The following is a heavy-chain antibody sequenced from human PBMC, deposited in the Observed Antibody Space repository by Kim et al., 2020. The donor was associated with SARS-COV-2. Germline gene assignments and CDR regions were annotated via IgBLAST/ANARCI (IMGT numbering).Heavy chain of an antibody. D-gene: IGHD3-3*01. J-gene: IGHJ3*01. V-gene: IGHV3-23*01. CDR3: AKDFIQRNGIFDAFDL. CDR2: IAGDGRAT. CDR1: GFAFRDYA. Sequence: GGSLRLSCAASGFAFRDYAMNWVRQAPGKGLEWVSHIAGDGRATWYADSVRGRFTLSKDDSKHIVHLLMNSLSAEDTAVYYCAKDFIQRNGIFDAFDLLG.